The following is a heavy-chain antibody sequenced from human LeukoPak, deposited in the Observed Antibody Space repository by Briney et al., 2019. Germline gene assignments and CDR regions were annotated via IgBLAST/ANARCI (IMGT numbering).Heavy chain of an antibody. D-gene: IGHD4-17*01. Sequence: PGGSLRLSCAASGFTFSSYGMHWVRQAPGKGLEGVAVIWYEGSNKYYADSVKGRFTISRDNSKNTLYLQMNSLRAEDRAVYYCARDGSVTTLLIGDYFDYWGQGTLVTVSS. CDR1: GFTFSSYG. V-gene: IGHV3-33*01. CDR2: IWYEGSNK. CDR3: ARDGSVTTLLIGDYFDY. J-gene: IGHJ4*02.